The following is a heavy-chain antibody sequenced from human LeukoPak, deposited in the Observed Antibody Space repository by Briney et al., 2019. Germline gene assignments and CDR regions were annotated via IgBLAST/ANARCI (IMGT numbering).Heavy chain of an antibody. CDR1: GGSFSGYY. Sequence: PSETLSLTCAVYGGSFSGYYWSWLRQPPGKGLEWIGELNHSGSTNYNPSLKSRVNISVDTSKNQFSLKMTSVTPAHTALYYCARPGGGPIRWGQGTLVSVSS. CDR2: LNHSGST. CDR3: ARPGGGPIR. V-gene: IGHV4-34*01. D-gene: IGHD2-15*01. J-gene: IGHJ4*02.